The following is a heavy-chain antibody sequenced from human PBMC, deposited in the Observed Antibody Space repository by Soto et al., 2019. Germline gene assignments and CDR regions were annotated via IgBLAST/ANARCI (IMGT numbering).Heavy chain of an antibody. CDR3: ARMTPRGMDV. D-gene: IGHD2-15*01. V-gene: IGHV4-31*01. Sequence: QVQLQESGPGLVKPSQTLSLTCTVSGGSISSGGYYWSWIRQHPGKGLEWIGYIYYSGSTYYNPSLKXXVXILXDTSKNQFSLKLSSVTAADTAVYYCARMTPRGMDVWVQGTTVTVSS. J-gene: IGHJ6*02. CDR1: GGSISSGGYY. CDR2: IYYSGST.